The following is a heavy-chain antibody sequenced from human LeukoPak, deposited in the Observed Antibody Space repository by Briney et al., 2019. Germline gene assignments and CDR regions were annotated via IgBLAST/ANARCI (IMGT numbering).Heavy chain of an antibody. CDR3: AQGGYFAFDM. D-gene: IGHD2-2*03. V-gene: IGHV3-23*01. CDR1: GFTFSAYD. CDR2: TSRSSGA. J-gene: IGHJ3*02. Sequence: PGGSLRLSCVGSGFTFSAYDMQWVRQAPGKGLEWVSGTSRSSGAHYTDSVKGRFTISRDNSKDTLYLQMDSLRAEDTAVNYCAQGGYFAFDMWGQGTMVTVSS.